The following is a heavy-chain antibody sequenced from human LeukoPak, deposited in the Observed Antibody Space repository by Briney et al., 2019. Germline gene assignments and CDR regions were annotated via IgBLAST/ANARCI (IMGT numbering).Heavy chain of an antibody. CDR2: INPKNGGT. D-gene: IGHD6-25*01. Sequence: ASVKVSCKASGYNFAHNIHWVRQAPGQGHEFMGWINPKNGGTKYAQNFQGRVTMTRDTSISTVYMELSSLGSDDTAVYYCVVSIQAAAIPAFDSWGQGTLATVSS. J-gene: IGHJ4*02. CDR1: GYNFAHN. CDR3: VVSIQAAAIPAFDS. V-gene: IGHV1-2*02.